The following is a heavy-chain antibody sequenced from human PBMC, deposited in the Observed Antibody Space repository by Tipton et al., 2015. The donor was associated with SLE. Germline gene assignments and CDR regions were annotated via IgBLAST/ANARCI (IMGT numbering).Heavy chain of an antibody. CDR3: ARLHCTNCVCLNPRFDY. CDR1: GYSISSGYY. V-gene: IGHV4-38-2*01. J-gene: IGHJ4*02. CDR2: IYHSGST. D-gene: IGHD2-8*01. Sequence: TLSLTCAVSGYSISSGYYWGWIRQPPGKGLEWIGGIYHSGSTYYNPSLKSRVTISVDTSKNQFSLKLSSVTAADTAVYYCARLHCTNCVCLNPRFDYWGQGTLVTVSS.